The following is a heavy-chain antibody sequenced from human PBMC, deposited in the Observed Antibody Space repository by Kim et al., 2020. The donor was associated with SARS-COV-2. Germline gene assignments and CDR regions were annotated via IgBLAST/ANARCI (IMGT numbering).Heavy chain of an antibody. CDR2: GSEK. CDR3: ARGRGADY. J-gene: IGHJ4*02. V-gene: IGHV3-7*01. Sequence: GSEKYYLDSVKGRFTISRDNARNSVSLQMMNLRAEDTAVYYCARGRGADYWGQGTLVTVSS. D-gene: IGHD3-10*01.